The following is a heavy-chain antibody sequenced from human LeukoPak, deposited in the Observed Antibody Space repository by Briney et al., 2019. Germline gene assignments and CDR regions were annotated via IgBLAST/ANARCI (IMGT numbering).Heavy chain of an antibody. D-gene: IGHD6-13*01. Sequence: GESLKISCKGSGYRFSTYWIAWVRQMPGKGLEWMGIIYPGDSDTRYSPSFQGQVTISADKSISTAYLQWSSLKASDTAMYYCARHSGPSIAAAEDNWFDPWGQGTLVTVSS. CDR1: GYRFSTYW. CDR3: ARHSGPSIAAAEDNWFDP. J-gene: IGHJ5*02. V-gene: IGHV5-51*01. CDR2: IYPGDSDT.